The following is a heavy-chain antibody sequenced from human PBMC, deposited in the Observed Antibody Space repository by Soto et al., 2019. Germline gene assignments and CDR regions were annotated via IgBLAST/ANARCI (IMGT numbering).Heavy chain of an antibody. J-gene: IGHJ6*02. Sequence: PGGSLRLSCAASGLSVSNYWMHWVRQTPGKGLVWVSRINSDDTSSSYAASVKGRFTISRDNAKNTLYLQMNSLRAEDTAVYYCARGEYGSGSYQVLYYGMDVWGQGTTVTVSS. V-gene: IGHV3-74*01. CDR1: GLSVSNYW. D-gene: IGHD3-10*01. CDR3: ARGEYGSGSYQVLYYGMDV. CDR2: INSDDTSS.